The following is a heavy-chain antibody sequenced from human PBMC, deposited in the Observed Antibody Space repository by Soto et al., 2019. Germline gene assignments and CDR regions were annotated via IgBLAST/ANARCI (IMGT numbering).Heavy chain of an antibody. V-gene: IGHV1-69*06. J-gene: IGHJ4*01. CDR3: ASGSLYGSGSYPVDY. D-gene: IGHD3-10*01. Sequence: EASVKVSCKASGGTFSNHLISWVRQAPGQGLEWMGTIIPLFGTLNYAQKLQGRVTLSADRSTSTAYMELSSLRSDDTAVYYCASGSLYGSGSYPVDYWG. CDR1: GGTFSNHL. CDR2: IIPLFGTL.